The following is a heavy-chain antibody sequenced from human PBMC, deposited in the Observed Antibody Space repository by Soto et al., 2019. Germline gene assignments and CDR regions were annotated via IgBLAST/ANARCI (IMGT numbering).Heavy chain of an antibody. V-gene: IGHV4-34*01. D-gene: IGHD6-13*01. CDR1: GGSFSGYY. CDR3: ARVGALGSSSCFDY. J-gene: IGHJ4*02. CDR2: INHSGST. Sequence: QVQLQQWGAGLLKPSETLSLTCAVYGGSFSGYYWSWIRQPPGKGREWIGEINHSGSTNYNPSLKSRVTISVDTSKNQLSRKLSSVTAADTAVYYCARVGALGSSSCFDYWGQGTLVTVSS.